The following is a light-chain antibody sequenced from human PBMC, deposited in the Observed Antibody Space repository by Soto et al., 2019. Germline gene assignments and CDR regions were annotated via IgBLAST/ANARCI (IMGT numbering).Light chain of an antibody. Sequence: IQMTQSTSTLSGSVGDRVTITCRASQTISSWLAWYQQKPGKAPKLLIYKASTLKSGVPSRFSGSGSGTVFTLTISSLQPDDFATYYCQHYNSYSEAFGQGTKVDIK. V-gene: IGKV1-5*03. CDR1: QTISSW. CDR2: KAS. CDR3: QHYNSYSEA. J-gene: IGKJ1*01.